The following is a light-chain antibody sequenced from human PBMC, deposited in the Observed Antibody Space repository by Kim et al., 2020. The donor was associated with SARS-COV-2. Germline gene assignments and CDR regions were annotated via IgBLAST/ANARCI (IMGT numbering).Light chain of an antibody. J-gene: IGLJ3*02. CDR2: EVI. CDR3: SSYTTSTTWV. CDR1: SSDVGSYTR. Sequence: GLSVTIARTGTSSDVGSYTRVSLYQQPPGTAPKLMIYEVIIRPSGVPDRFSGSKSGNTASLTISGLQAEDEADYYCSSYTTSTTWVFGRGTQLTVL. V-gene: IGLV2-18*02.